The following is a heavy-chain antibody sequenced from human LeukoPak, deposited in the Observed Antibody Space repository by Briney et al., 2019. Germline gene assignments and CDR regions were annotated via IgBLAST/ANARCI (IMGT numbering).Heavy chain of an antibody. V-gene: IGHV4-59*08. CDR2: IYYSGST. CDR1: GGSISSHY. D-gene: IGHD1-20*01. J-gene: IGHJ5*02. CDR3: ARSAGITGTRAWFDP. Sequence: KPSETLSLTSTVSGGSISSHYWSWIRQPPGKGLEWIGYIYYSGSTNYNPSLKSRVTISVDTSKNQFSLKLSSVTAADTAVYYCARSAGITGTRAWFDPWGQGTLVTVSS.